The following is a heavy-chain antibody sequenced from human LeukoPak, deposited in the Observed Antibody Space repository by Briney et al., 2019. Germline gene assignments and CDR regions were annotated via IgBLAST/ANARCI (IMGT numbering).Heavy chain of an antibody. J-gene: IGHJ4*02. Sequence: GGSLRLSCAASGFPFSDHWMNWVRQAPGKGLGWVANMNLDGSETYYVDSVKGRFTISRNNAKNTLYLQLDSLRAEDTGVYYCARSLSSPVTNYWGQGTLVTVSS. CDR3: ARSLSSPVTNY. V-gene: IGHV3-7*01. D-gene: IGHD2-2*01. CDR2: MNLDGSET. CDR1: GFPFSDHW.